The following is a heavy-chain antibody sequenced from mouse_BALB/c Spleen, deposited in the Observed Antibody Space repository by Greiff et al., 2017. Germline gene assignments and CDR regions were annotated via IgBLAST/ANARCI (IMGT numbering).Heavy chain of an antibody. Sequence: VQLQQSGPELVKPGASVKISCKASGYSFTGYFMNWVMQSHGKSLEWIGRINPYNGETFYNQKFKGKATLTVDKSSSTAHMELRSLASEDSAVYYCARSGTMITGYFDYWGQGTTLTGSS. J-gene: IGHJ2*01. CDR2: INPYNGET. V-gene: IGHV1-20*02. CDR1: GYSFTGYF. D-gene: IGHD2-4*01. CDR3: ARSGTMITGYFDY.